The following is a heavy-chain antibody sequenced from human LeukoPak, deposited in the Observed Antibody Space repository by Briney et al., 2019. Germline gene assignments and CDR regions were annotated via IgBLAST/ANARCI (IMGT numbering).Heavy chain of an antibody. CDR1: GGSFSGYY. J-gene: IGHJ6*02. CDR3: ARRPTTIFGVVITYYYYGMDV. V-gene: IGHV4-34*01. D-gene: IGHD3-3*01. Sequence: SETLSLTCAVYGGSFSGYYWSWIRQPPGKGLEWIGEINHSGSTNYNPSLKSRVTISVDTSKNQFSLKLSSVTAADTAVYYCARRPTTIFGVVITYYYYGMDVWGQGTTVTVSS. CDR2: INHSGST.